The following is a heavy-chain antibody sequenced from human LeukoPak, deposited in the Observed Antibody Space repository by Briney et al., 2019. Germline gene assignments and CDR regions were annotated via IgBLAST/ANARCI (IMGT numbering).Heavy chain of an antibody. CDR2: ISRNGDTT. V-gene: IGHV3-64D*06. J-gene: IGHJ3*02. CDR3: VKALTDDAFDI. CDR1: GFTLSTFP. Sequence: GGSLRLSCSASGFTLSTFPMHWVRQAPGKGLEYFSAISRNGDTTYYADSVKGRFTISRDNSKNTLYLQMSSLRPEDTAVYYCVKALTDDAFDIWGQGTMVTVSS.